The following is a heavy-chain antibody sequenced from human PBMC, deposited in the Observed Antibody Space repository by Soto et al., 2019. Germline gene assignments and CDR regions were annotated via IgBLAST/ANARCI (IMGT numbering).Heavy chain of an antibody. Sequence: PSETLSLTCTVSGGSISSGGYYWSWIRQHPGKGLEWIGYIYYSGSTYYNPSLKSRVTISVDTSKNQFSLKLSSVTAADTAVYYCARMQWLPKESYFDYWGQGTLVTVSS. CDR2: IYYSGST. V-gene: IGHV4-31*03. CDR3: ARMQWLPKESYFDY. CDR1: GGSISSGGYY. D-gene: IGHD6-19*01. J-gene: IGHJ4*02.